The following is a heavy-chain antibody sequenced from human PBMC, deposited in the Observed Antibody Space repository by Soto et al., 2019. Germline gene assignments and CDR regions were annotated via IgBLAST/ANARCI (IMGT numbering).Heavy chain of an antibody. D-gene: IGHD3-22*01. V-gene: IGHV3-23*01. CDR2: ISGSADST. Sequence: EVQLLESGGGFIHPGGSLRLSCAASGFSFSSFAMNWVRQAPGKGLEWVSIISGSADSTFYAGSVKGRFTISRDNSKRKLYLQSNSLRAEDTAVYYCAKTRGAMIYSISVYGTDVWGQGATVPVSS. J-gene: IGHJ6*02. CDR1: GFSFSSFA. CDR3: AKTRGAMIYSISVYGTDV.